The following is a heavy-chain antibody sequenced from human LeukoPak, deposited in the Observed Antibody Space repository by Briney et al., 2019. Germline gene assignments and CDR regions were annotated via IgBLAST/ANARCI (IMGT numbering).Heavy chain of an antibody. V-gene: IGHV3-7*02. J-gene: IGHJ4*02. CDR3: TRGDRGYAESLY. CDR2: IKEDGNED. CDR1: GFSFREHW. Sequence: GGSLRLSCTVSGFSFREHWMSWVRQAPGKGLEWVGNIKEDGNEDYYVDSVEGRFVIFRDNAKNSLYLQMHSLRAEDTAVYYCTRGDRGYAESLYWGRGTLVSVSS. D-gene: IGHD5-12*01.